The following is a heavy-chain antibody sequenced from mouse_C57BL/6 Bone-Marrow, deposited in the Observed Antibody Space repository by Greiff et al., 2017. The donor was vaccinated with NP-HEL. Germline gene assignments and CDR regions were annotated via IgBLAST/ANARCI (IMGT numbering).Heavy chain of an antibody. CDR2: IWWDDDK. CDR1: GFSLSTFGMG. Sequence: VKLMESGPGILQPSQTLSLTCSFSGFSLSTFGMGVGWIRQPSGKGLEWLAHIWWDDDKYYNPALKSRLTISKDTSKNQVFLKIANVDTADTATYYCVLYYYGSSYYAMDYWGQGTSVTVSS. J-gene: IGHJ4*01. CDR3: VLYYYGSSYYAMDY. V-gene: IGHV8-8*01. D-gene: IGHD1-1*01.